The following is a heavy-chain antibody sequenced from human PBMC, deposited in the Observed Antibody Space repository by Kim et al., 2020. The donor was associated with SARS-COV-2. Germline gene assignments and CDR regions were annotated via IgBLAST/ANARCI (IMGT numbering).Heavy chain of an antibody. V-gene: IGHV3-23*01. D-gene: IGHD6-19*01. CDR2: ISGSGGGT. CDR3: AKADRQWLDNYMAV. Sequence: GGSLRLSCAASGFTFSSYAMSWVRQTPGKGLEWVSAISGSGGGTFYADSVKGRLTISRDNAKNTLSLQMNSLRAEDTAVNYCAKADRQWLDNYMAVWGKG. J-gene: IGHJ6*03. CDR1: GFTFSSYA.